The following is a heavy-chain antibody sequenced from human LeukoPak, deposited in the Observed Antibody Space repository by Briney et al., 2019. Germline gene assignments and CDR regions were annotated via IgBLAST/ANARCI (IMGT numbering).Heavy chain of an antibody. D-gene: IGHD6-19*01. Sequence: GGSLRLSCAASGFTFSNFEMNWVRQAPGKGLEWVSYISTRGTTIYYADPVKGRFTISRDNAKNSLYLQMNSLRAEDTAVYYCARDLYISDWHPGAFDIWGQGTMVTVSS. J-gene: IGHJ3*02. CDR1: GFTFSNFE. CDR2: ISTRGTTI. CDR3: ARDLYISDWHPGAFDI. V-gene: IGHV3-48*03.